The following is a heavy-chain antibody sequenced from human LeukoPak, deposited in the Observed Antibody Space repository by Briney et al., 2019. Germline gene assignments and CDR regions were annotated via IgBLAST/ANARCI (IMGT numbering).Heavy chain of an antibody. Sequence: GGSLRLSCAASGFTFSSYTVTWVRQAPGKGLEWVSSISSSGVYISYADSVKGRFTISRDNSKNTLYLQMNSLRAEDTAVYYCAKDSIAAAGTYFDPWGQGTLVTVSS. CDR1: GFTFSSYT. CDR2: ISSSGVYI. CDR3: AKDSIAAAGTYFDP. D-gene: IGHD6-13*01. V-gene: IGHV3-21*01. J-gene: IGHJ5*02.